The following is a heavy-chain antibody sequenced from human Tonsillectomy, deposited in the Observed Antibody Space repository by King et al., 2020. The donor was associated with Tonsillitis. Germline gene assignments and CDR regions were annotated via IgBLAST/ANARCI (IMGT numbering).Heavy chain of an antibody. Sequence: QLVQSGGGLVQPGGSLRLSCAASGFTFSSYWMSWVRQAPGKGLEWVANIKQDGSEKYYVDSVKGRFTISRDNAKNSLYLQMNSLRAEDTAVYYCAGSSCWWSSNFDYWGQGTLVTVSS. CDR2: IKQDGSEK. J-gene: IGHJ4*02. CDR3: AGSSCWWSSNFDY. D-gene: IGHD6-19*01. CDR1: GFTFSSYW. V-gene: IGHV3-7*01.